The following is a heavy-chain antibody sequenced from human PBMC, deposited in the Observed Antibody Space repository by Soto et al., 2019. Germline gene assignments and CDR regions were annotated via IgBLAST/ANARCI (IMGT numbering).Heavy chain of an antibody. J-gene: IGHJ3*02. CDR1: GFTFSDYY. CDR2: ISSSGSTI. D-gene: IGHD1-26*01. V-gene: IGHV3-11*01. Sequence: GGSLRLSXAASGFTFSDYYMSWIRQAPGKGLEWVSYISSSGSTIYYADSVKGRFTISRDNAKNSLYLQMNSLRAEDTAVYYCGGSSDRGAFDIWGQGTMVTVSS. CDR3: GGSSDRGAFDI.